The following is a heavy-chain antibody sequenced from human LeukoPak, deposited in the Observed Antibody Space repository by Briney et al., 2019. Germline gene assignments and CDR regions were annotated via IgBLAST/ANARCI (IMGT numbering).Heavy chain of an antibody. CDR2: ISYDGSNN. V-gene: IGHV3-30-3*01. CDR3: ARAVRGVIPDY. CDR1: GFTFSSYA. Sequence: GGSLRLSCAASGFTFSSYAMHWVRQAPGKGLEWVAVISYDGSNNYYADSVKGRFTISRDNSKNTLYLQMNSLRAEDTAVYYCARAVRGVIPDYWGQGTLVTVSS. D-gene: IGHD3-10*01. J-gene: IGHJ4*02.